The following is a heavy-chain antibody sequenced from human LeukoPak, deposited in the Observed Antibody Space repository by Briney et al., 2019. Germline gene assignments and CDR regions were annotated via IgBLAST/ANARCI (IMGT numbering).Heavy chain of an antibody. D-gene: IGHD3-3*01. CDR3: ARPRQSLFWSGGSLHAFDI. V-gene: IGHV4-34*01. CDR2: INHSGST. Sequence: SETLSLTCAVYGGSFSGYYWSWIRQPPGKGLEWIGEINHSGSTNYNPSLKSRVTISVDTSKNQFSLKLSSVTAADTAVYYCARPRQSLFWSGGSLHAFDIWGQGTMVTVSS. J-gene: IGHJ3*02. CDR1: GGSFSGYY.